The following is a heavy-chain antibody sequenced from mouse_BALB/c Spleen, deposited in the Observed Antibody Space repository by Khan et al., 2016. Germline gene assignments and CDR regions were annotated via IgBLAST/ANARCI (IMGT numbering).Heavy chain of an antibody. D-gene: IGHD1-1*01. CDR2: INPSTGYT. V-gene: IGHV1-7*01. J-gene: IGHJ1*01. Sequence: QVQLQQSGAELAKPGASVKMSCKASGYTFTSYWMHWVKQRPGQGLEWIGYINPSTGYTEYNQKFKDKATLTADKSSSTAYMQLSSLTSEDSAVYYCAGAYYYGSSYRYFDVLGAGTTVTVSS. CDR1: GYTFTSYW. CDR3: AGAYYYGSSYRYFDV.